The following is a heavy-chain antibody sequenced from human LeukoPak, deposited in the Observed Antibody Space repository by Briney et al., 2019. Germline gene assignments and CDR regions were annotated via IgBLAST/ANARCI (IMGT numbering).Heavy chain of an antibody. Sequence: ASVKVSCKASGYTFTSYGISWVRQAPGQGLEWMGWISAYNGNTIYAQKFQGRVTMTEDTSTDTAYMELSSLRSEDTAVYYSATTYYDSSGYYFPHYWGQGTLVTVSS. CDR1: GYTFTSYG. CDR2: ISAYNGNT. CDR3: ATTYYDSSGYYFPHY. J-gene: IGHJ4*02. D-gene: IGHD3-22*01. V-gene: IGHV1-18*01.